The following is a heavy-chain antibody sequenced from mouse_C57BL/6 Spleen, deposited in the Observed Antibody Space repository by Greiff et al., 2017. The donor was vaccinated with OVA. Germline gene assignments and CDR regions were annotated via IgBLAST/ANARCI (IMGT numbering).Heavy chain of an antibody. CDR2: IWRGGST. J-gene: IGHJ4*01. V-gene: IGHV2-5*01. Sequence: QVQLQQSGPGLVQPSQSLSITCTASGFSLTSYGVHWVRQSPGKGLEWLGVIWRGGSTAYNAAFMSRLSITKVNSKSQVFFKMNSLQADDTAIYYGAKGRSNYDYAMDYWGQGTSVTVSS. CDR3: AKGRSNYDYAMDY. CDR1: GFSLTSYG. D-gene: IGHD2-5*01.